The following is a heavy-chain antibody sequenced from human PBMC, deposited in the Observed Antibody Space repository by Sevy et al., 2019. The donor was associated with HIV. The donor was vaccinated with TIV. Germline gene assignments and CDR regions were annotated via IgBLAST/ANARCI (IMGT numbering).Heavy chain of an antibody. Sequence: SETLSLTCTVSGGSISSSSIYWGWFRQSPGKGLDYIGSIFHSGDTYYNPSLKSRVTISVDTSKNQFSLKMTSVTAADTAVYYCARHFYSNGMDVWGQVTTVTVSS. D-gene: IGHD1-26*01. J-gene: IGHJ6*02. CDR3: ARHFYSNGMDV. CDR2: IFHSGDT. CDR1: GGSISSSSIY. V-gene: IGHV4-39*01.